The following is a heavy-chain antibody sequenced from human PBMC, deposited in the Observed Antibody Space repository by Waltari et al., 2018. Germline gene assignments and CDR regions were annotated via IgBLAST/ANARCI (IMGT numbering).Heavy chain of an antibody. V-gene: IGHV3-9*01. J-gene: IGHJ4*02. D-gene: IGHD3-22*01. CDR3: AKDSSGYLDY. CDR2: ISWNSGSI. CDR1: GFTFDDYA. Sequence: EVQLVESGGGLVQPGRSLRLSCEASGFTFDDYAMHWVRQAPGKGLEWVSGISWNSGSIGYADSVKGRFTISRDNAKNSLYLQMNSLRAEDTALYYCAKDSSGYLDYWGQGTLVTVSS.